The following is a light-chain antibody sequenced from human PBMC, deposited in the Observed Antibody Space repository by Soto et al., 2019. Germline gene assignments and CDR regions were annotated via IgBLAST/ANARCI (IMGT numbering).Light chain of an antibody. J-gene: IGKJ2*01. CDR3: HQYNNWPPYT. Sequence: EIVMTQSPATLSVSPGERVTLSCRASQSVSSNLAWYQQKPGQAPRLLIYGASTRATGIPVRFSGSGSGTEFTLTISSLQSEDFAVYFCHQYNNWPPYTFG. V-gene: IGKV3-15*01. CDR2: GAS. CDR1: QSVSSN.